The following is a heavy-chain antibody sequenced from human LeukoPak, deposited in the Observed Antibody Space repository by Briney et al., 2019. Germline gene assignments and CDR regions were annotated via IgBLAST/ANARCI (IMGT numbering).Heavy chain of an antibody. CDR3: ARDAEVPAAIGYNWFDP. V-gene: IGHV3-23*01. D-gene: IGHD2-2*01. CDR1: GFTFSSYA. CDR2: ISVSGGST. Sequence: PGGSLRLSCAASGFTFSSYAMSWVRQAQGKGLEWVSAISVSGGSTYYADSVKGRFTISRDNSKNTLYLQMNSLRAEDTAVYYCARDAEVPAAIGYNWFDPWGQGTLVTVSS. J-gene: IGHJ5*02.